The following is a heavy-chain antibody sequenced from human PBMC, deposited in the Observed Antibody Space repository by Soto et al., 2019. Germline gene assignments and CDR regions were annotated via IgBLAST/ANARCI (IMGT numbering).Heavy chain of an antibody. D-gene: IGHD6-13*01. CDR2: ISSSSSTI. CDR1: GFTFSSYS. J-gene: IGHJ5*02. CDR3: ARHSERIAQIGWFDP. Sequence: EVQLVESGGGLVQPGGSLRLSCAASGFTFSSYSMNWVRQAPGKGLEWVSYISSSSSTIYYADSVKGRFTISRDNAKNSLYLQMNSLRAEDTAVYYCARHSERIAQIGWFDPWVQGTLVTVSS. V-gene: IGHV3-48*01.